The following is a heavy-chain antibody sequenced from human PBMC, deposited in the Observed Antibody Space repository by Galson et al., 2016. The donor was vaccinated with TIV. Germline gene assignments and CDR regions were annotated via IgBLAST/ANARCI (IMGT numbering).Heavy chain of an antibody. J-gene: IGHJ4*02. Sequence: SLRLSCAASGFTFSSLSMHWARQAPGKGLEWVSSISNTGSFKHYPDSLKGQFTISRDNAKNSVFLQMNSLRAEDTAVYYCARDHPQGWGFDCWGQGTLVTVSS. CDR1: GFTFSSLS. V-gene: IGHV3-21*01. CDR2: ISNTGSFK. D-gene: IGHD3-16*01. CDR3: ARDHPQGWGFDC.